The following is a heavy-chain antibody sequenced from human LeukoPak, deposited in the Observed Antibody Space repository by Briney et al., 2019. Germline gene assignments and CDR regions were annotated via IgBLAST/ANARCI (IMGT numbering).Heavy chain of an antibody. CDR1: GGSISSYY. J-gene: IGHJ4*02. CDR2: IYYSGST. CDR3: ARGPGYSSGWYKGLDY. V-gene: IGHV4-59*01. D-gene: IGHD6-19*01. Sequence: PSETLSLTCTVSGGSISSYYWSWIRQPPGKGLEWIGYIYYSGSTNYNPSLKSRVTISVDTSKNQFSLKLSSVTAADTAVYYCARGPGYSSGWYKGLDYWGQGTLVTVSS.